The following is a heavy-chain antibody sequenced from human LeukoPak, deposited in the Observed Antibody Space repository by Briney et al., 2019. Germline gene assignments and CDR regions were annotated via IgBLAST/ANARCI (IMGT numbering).Heavy chain of an antibody. CDR2: VTGSGRDT. J-gene: IGHJ4*02. CDR1: GFTFSDYY. Sequence: GGSLRLSCAASGFTFSDYYMSWIRQAPGKRLEWVSSVTGSGRDTYYADSVRDRISISRDNSKNTVYLQMNSLRAEDTALYYCAKGTRVSCSGATCYDFDYWGQGILVTVSS. D-gene: IGHD2-2*01. V-gene: IGHV3-23*01. CDR3: AKGTRVSCSGATCYDFDY.